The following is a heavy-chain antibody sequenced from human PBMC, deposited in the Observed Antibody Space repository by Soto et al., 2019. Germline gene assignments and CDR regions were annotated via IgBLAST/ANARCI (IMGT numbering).Heavy chain of an antibody. V-gene: IGHV3-48*02. D-gene: IGHD3-10*01. Sequence: EVHLVESGGGLVQPGGSLRLSCAASGFSSSDYSMNWVRQAPGKGLECVSYISPSGTSIYYADSVKGRFTISRDNVKNSLYLQMNSLRDEDTALYYCATLARGGGGYWGQGTLVTVSS. J-gene: IGHJ4*02. CDR1: GFSSSDYS. CDR2: ISPSGTSI. CDR3: ATLARGGGGY.